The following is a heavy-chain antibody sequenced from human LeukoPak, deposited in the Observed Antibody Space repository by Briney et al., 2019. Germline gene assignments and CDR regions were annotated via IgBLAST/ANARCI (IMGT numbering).Heavy chain of an antibody. CDR2: ISGGGGGT. V-gene: IGHV3-23*01. D-gene: IGHD3-22*01. CDR1: GITVSNYG. CDR3: AKRGVVIRVILVGFHKEAYYFDY. Sequence: GGSLGLSCAVSGITVSNYGMSWVRQAPGKGLEWVAGISGGGGGTNYADSVKGRFTISRDNSKNTLYLQMNSLRAEDTAVYFCAKRGVVIRVILVGFHKEAYYFDYWGQGALVTVSS. J-gene: IGHJ4*02.